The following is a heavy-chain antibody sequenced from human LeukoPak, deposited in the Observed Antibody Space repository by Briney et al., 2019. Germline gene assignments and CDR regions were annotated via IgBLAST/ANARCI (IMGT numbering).Heavy chain of an antibody. CDR1: GGSFSGYY. Sequence: SETLSLTCAVYGGSFSGYYWSWIRQPPGKGLEGIGEINHSGSTNCNPSLKSRVTISVDTSKNQFSLKLSSVTAADTAVYYCARGRGIAAAGKPTGYFQHWGQGTLVTVSS. CDR3: ARGRGIAAAGKPTGYFQH. D-gene: IGHD6-13*01. J-gene: IGHJ1*01. V-gene: IGHV4-34*01. CDR2: INHSGST.